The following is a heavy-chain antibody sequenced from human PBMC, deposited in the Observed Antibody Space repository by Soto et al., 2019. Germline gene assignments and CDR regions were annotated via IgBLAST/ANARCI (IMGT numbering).Heavy chain of an antibody. Sequence: QVQLVESGGGVVQPGRSLRLSCAASGFTSSSYGMHWVRQAPGKGLEWVAVIWSDGSNKYYADSVKGRFTISRDNSKNTLYLQMNSLRAEDTAVYYCARYYYDSSGYYPLWGQGTLVTVSS. J-gene: IGHJ4*02. V-gene: IGHV3-33*01. CDR3: ARYYYDSSGYYPL. CDR2: IWSDGSNK. D-gene: IGHD3-22*01. CDR1: GFTSSSYG.